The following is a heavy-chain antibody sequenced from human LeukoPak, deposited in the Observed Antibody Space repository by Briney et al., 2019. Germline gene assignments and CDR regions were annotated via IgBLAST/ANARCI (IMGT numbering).Heavy chain of an antibody. J-gene: IGHJ6*03. Sequence: ASVKVSCKDSGYTLNDFAISWVRQAPGQGLEWMGWISGYSGNAKCLPKFQGRVTMTTDRSTSTVYMELRSLMSDDTAVYYCAREGRGHCTSGSYPRALYQYMDVWGKGTTVTVS. CDR2: ISGYSGNA. CDR1: GYTLNDFA. V-gene: IGHV1-18*01. CDR3: AREGRGHCTSGSYPRALYQYMDV. D-gene: IGHD6-19*01.